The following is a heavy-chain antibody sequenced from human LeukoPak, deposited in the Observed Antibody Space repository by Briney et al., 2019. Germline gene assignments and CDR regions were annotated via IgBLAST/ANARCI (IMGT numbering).Heavy chain of an antibody. CDR1: GGSISSYY. CDR3: ARVVPAAIFGIGGYQATTHAFDI. J-gene: IGHJ3*02. D-gene: IGHD2-2*01. V-gene: IGHV4-59*01. CDR2: IYYSGST. Sequence: SETLSLTCTVSGGSISSYYWSWIRQPPGKGLEWIGYIYYSGSTNYNPSLKSRVTISVDTSKNQFSLKLSSVTAADTAVYYCARVVPAAIFGIGGYQATTHAFDIWGQGTMVTVSS.